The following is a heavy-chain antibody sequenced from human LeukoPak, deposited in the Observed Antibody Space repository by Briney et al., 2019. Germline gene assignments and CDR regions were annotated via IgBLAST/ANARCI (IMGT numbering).Heavy chain of an antibody. Sequence: GGSLRLSCAASGFTFNSYAMSWVRQAPGKGLEWVSAISGSGGSTYYADSVKGRFTISRDNSKNTLYLQMNSLRAEDTAVYYCAKLRESTSSVFDYWGQGTLVTVSS. CDR1: GFTFNSYA. J-gene: IGHJ4*02. D-gene: IGHD6-13*01. CDR3: AKLRESTSSVFDY. CDR2: ISGSGGST. V-gene: IGHV3-23*01.